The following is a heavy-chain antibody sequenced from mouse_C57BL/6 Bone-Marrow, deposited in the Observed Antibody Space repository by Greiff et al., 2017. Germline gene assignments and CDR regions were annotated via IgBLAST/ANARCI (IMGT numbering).Heavy chain of an antibody. D-gene: IGHD1-1*01. J-gene: IGHJ3*01. CDR2: IYPSSGNT. Sequence: QVQLQQSGAELARPGASVKLSCKASGYTFTSYGISWVKQRTGQGLEWIGDIYPSSGNTYYNEKFKGKATLTADKSSSTAYMELRSLTSEDSAVFFCARLYNGSGPFAYWGQGTLVTVSA. CDR1: GYTFTSYG. CDR3: ARLYNGSGPFAY. V-gene: IGHV1-81*01.